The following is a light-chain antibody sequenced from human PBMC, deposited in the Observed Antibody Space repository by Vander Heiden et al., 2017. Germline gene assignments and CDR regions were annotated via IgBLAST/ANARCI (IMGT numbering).Light chain of an antibody. V-gene: IGLV7-46*01. Sequence: HAVVTPLTSLPVSPGGPGPPTRASSTGPGTSSHYRYWFQQKPGHALRTLIYDTTNTQPWTPARVSGFLIADKAALTLSGALDDDEDDYNCSLSDSGTWVFGGGTKVTVL. J-gene: IGLJ3*02. CDR2: DTT. CDR3: SLSDSGTWV. CDR1: TGPGTSSHY.